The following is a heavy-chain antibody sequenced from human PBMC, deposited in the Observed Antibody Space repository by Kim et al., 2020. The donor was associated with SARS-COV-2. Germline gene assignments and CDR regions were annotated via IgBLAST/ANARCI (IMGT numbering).Heavy chain of an antibody. CDR3: ARSRSLDY. V-gene: IGHV1-3*01. Sequence: KGETKYPQKFQGRLTLTSDTSASAAYMELSSLGSEDTAVYYCARSRSLDYWGQGTLVTVSS. J-gene: IGHJ4*02. CDR2: KGET. D-gene: IGHD1-26*01.